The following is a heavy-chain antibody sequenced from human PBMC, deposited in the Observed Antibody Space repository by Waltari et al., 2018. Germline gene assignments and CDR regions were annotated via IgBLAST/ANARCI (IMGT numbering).Heavy chain of an antibody. CDR3: VRRRHGDN. CDR2: VYPDDSDV. J-gene: IGHJ4*02. Sequence: EVQLLQSGAEVKKPGESLKISCKGSGYRFADYWIGWVRQMPGKGLEWMGIVYPDDSDVRYSPSFQGQVTISADKSISTAFLQWSSLQASDTGMYYCVRRRHGDNWGQGTLVTVSS. V-gene: IGHV5-51*01. CDR1: GYRFADYW.